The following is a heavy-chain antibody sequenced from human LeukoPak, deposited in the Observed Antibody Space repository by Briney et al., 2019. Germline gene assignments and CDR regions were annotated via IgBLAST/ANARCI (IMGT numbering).Heavy chain of an antibody. CDR3: ARDRTRDGYNQGRVFDY. D-gene: IGHD5-24*01. CDR1: RLTFSNYA. Sequence: GGSLRLSCAASRLTFSNYAMHWVRQAPGKGLEWVAVISYDGSNKYYADSVKGRFTISRDISKNTLYLQMNSLRAEDTAVYYCARDRTRDGYNQGRVFDYWGQGTLVTVSS. V-gene: IGHV3-30-3*01. CDR2: ISYDGSNK. J-gene: IGHJ4*02.